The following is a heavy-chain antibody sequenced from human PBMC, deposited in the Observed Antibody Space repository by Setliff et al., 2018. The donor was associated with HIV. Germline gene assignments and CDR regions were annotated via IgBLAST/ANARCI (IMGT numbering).Heavy chain of an antibody. CDR3: ARPRYTYGTPPAFDI. CDR1: GGSISSSSHY. Sequence: SETLSLTCTVSGGSISSSSHYWGWIRQPPGKGLEWIGSIYFSGSTYYNPSLKSRVTISVDTSKNQFSLKLSSVAAADTAVYYCARPRYTYGTPPAFDIWGRGTVVT. D-gene: IGHD5-18*01. CDR2: IYFSGST. J-gene: IGHJ3*02. V-gene: IGHV4-39*01.